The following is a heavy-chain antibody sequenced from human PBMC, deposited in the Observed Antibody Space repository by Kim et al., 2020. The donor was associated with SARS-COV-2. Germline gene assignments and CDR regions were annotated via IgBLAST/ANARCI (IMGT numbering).Heavy chain of an antibody. CDR3: ARDGSSWPRPLDY. V-gene: IGHV1-69*04. Sequence: YAQKCQGRVTITADKSTSTAYMELSSLRSEDTAVYYCARDGSSWPRPLDYWGQGTLVTVSS. J-gene: IGHJ4*02. D-gene: IGHD6-13*01.